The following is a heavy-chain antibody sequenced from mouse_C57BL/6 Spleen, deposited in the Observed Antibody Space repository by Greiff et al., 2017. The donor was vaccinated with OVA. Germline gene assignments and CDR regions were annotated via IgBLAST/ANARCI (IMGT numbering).Heavy chain of an antibody. D-gene: IGHD1-1*01. CDR3: TIYGSRSYAMDY. Sequence: VQLQESGAELVRPGASVTLSCKASGYTFTDYEMHWVKQTPVHGLEWIGAIDPETGGTAYNQKFKGKAILTADKSSSTAYMELRSLTSEDSAVYYCTIYGSRSYAMDYWGQGTSVTVSS. CDR1: GYTFTDYE. J-gene: IGHJ4*01. CDR2: IDPETGGT. V-gene: IGHV1-15*01.